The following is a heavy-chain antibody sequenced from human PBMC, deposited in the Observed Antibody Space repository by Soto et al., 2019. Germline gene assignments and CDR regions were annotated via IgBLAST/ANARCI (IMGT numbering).Heavy chain of an antibody. D-gene: IGHD3-3*01. V-gene: IGHV1-18*01. CDR2: ISAYNGNT. J-gene: IGHJ6*02. Sequence: ASVKVSCKASGYTFTSYGISWVRQAPGQGLEWMGWISAYNGNTNYAQKLQGRVTMTTDTSTSTAYMELRSLRSDDTAVYYCARESSYDFWCGYLYYYGMDVWGQGTTVTVSS. CDR3: ARESSYDFWCGYLYYYGMDV. CDR1: GYTFTSYG.